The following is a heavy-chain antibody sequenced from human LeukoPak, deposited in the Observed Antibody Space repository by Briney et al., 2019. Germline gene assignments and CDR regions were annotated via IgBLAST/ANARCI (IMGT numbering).Heavy chain of an antibody. V-gene: IGHV3-74*01. CDR1: GFTFSRYW. CDR2: INSEGSST. J-gene: IGHJ4*02. CDR3: ASRDQSCSGSRCYPIDY. D-gene: IGHD2-15*01. Sequence: GGSLRLSCAASGFTFSRYWMHWVRHPPGKGLVWVSRINSEGSSTSYADSVKGRFTISRDNAKNTLYLQMNSLRVEDTAAYYCASRDQSCSGSRCYPIDYWGQGTLVTVSS.